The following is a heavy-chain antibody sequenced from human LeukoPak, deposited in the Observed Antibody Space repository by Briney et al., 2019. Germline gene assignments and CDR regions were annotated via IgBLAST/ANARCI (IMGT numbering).Heavy chain of an antibody. CDR2: INPSGGST. J-gene: IGHJ3*02. V-gene: IGHV1-46*03. Sequence: ASVKVSCKASGYTFTSYYMHLVRQAPGQGLEWMGIINPSGGSTSYAQKFQGRVTMTRDTSTSTVYMELSSLRSEDTAVYYCARALTDRDAFDIWGQGTMVTVSS. D-gene: IGHD3-3*02. CDR3: ARALTDRDAFDI. CDR1: GYTFTSYY.